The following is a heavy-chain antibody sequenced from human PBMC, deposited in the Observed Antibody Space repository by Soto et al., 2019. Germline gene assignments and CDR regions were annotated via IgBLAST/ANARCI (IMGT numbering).Heavy chain of an antibody. CDR3: ARERPEGSRLDP. J-gene: IGHJ5*02. Sequence: PSETLSLTCTVSGGCISSGDYYWSWIRQPPGKGLEWIGYIYYSGSTYYNPSLKSRVTISVDTSKNQFSLKLSSVTAADTAVYYCARERPEGSRLDPWGQGTLVTVSS. V-gene: IGHV4-30-4*01. D-gene: IGHD6-13*01. CDR2: IYYSGST. CDR1: GGCISSGDYY.